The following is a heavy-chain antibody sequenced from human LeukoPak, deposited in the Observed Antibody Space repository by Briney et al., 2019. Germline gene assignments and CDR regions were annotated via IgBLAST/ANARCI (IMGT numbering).Heavy chain of an antibody. CDR2: INPNSGGT. V-gene: IGHV1-2*04. CDR1: GYTFTGYY. D-gene: IGHD2-2*01. J-gene: IGHJ4*02. Sequence: ASVKVSCKASGYTFTGYYMHWVRQAPGQGLEWMGWINPNSGGTNYAQKFQGWVTMTRDTSISTAYMELSRLRSDDTAVYYCARDGGSCSSTSCSEYFDYWGQGTLVTVPS. CDR3: ARDGGSCSSTSCSEYFDY.